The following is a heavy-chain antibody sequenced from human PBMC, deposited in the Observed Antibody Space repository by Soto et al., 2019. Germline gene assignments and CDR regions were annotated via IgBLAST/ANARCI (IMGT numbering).Heavy chain of an antibody. CDR3: VRAPHTDSSIWFY. Sequence: ASVKVSCKASGYTFTSYDINWVRQATGQGLEWMGWMNPNSGNTGYAQKFQGRVTMTRNTSISTVYMELSSLRSDDTAVYYCVRAPHTDSSIWFYWGQGTLVTVSS. CDR1: GYTFTSYD. D-gene: IGHD6-13*01. J-gene: IGHJ4*02. CDR2: MNPNSGNT. V-gene: IGHV1-8*01.